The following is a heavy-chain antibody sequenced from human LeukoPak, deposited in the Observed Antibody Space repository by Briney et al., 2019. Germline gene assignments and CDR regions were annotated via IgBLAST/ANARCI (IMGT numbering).Heavy chain of an antibody. J-gene: IGHJ3*02. D-gene: IGHD2-21*02. Sequence: GGSLRLSCAASGFTFSNYFMHWVRQAPGKGLEWVADIASDGSHTFYVESVKGRFTISRDNSKNTLYLQMNSLGPEDTAVYFCARERQDTVIHSGAFDNWGQGTMVTVSS. CDR3: ARERQDTVIHSGAFDN. V-gene: IGHV3-30-3*01. CDR2: IASDGSHT. CDR1: GFTFSNYF.